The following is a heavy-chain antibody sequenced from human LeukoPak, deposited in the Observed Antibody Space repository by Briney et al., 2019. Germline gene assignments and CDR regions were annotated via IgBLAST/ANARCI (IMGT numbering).Heavy chain of an antibody. CDR3: ARDQAYYGSGSYYHFDY. CDR2: ISSSSSYI. V-gene: IGHV3-21*04. D-gene: IGHD3-10*01. CDR1: GFTFSSYS. J-gene: IGHJ4*02. Sequence: PGGSLRLSCAASGFTFSSYSMNWVRQAPGKGLEWVSSISSSSSYIYYADSVKGRFTISRDNAKNSLYLQMNSLRAEDTAVYYCARDQAYYGSGSYYHFDYWGQGTLVTVSS.